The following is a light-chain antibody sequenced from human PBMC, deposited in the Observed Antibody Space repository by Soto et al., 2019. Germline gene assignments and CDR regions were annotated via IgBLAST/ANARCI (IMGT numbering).Light chain of an antibody. CDR3: SSFAGSNNFPYV. Sequence: QSALTQPPSASGSPGQSVTISCTGTSSDVCAYDYVSWYQQHPGKAPKLMIYEINKRPSGVPDRFSGSKSGNTASLTVSGLQAEDEADYYCSSFAGSNNFPYVFGTGTKV. V-gene: IGLV2-8*01. CDR1: SSDVCAYDY. CDR2: EIN. J-gene: IGLJ1*01.